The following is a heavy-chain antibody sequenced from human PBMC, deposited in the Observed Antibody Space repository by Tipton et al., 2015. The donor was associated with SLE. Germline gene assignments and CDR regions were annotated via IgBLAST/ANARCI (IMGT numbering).Heavy chain of an antibody. D-gene: IGHD3-10*01. CDR1: GFTFSNAW. J-gene: IGHJ4*02. V-gene: IGHV3-15*01. Sequence: SLRLSCAASGFTFSNAWMSWVRQAPGKGLEWVGRIKSKTDGGTTDYAAPVKGRFTISRDDSKNTLYLQMNSLKTEDTAVYYCTTHYGSGSYYNGGEDYWGQGTLVTVSS. CDR2: IKSKTDGGTT. CDR3: TTHYGSGSYYNGGEDY.